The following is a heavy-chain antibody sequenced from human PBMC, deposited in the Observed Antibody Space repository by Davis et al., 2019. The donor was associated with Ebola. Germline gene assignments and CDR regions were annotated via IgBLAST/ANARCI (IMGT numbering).Heavy chain of an antibody. V-gene: IGHV4-59*08. Sequence: SETLSLTCTVSGGSISSYYWSWIRQPPGKGLEWIGYIYYSGSTNYNPSLKSRVTISVDTSKNQFSLKLISVTAADTAVYYCARGGYSYGFHWFDPWGQGTLVTVSS. CDR3: ARGGYSYGFHWFDP. CDR1: GGSISSYY. D-gene: IGHD5-18*01. J-gene: IGHJ5*02. CDR2: IYYSGST.